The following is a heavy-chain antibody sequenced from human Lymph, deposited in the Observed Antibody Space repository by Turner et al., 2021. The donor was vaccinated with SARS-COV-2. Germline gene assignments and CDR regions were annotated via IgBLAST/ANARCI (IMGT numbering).Heavy chain of an antibody. CDR2: ISGDGGGT. CDR1: GFTFVDYA. V-gene: IGHV3-43*02. J-gene: IGHJ4*02. Sequence: GESGGGVVQPGGSLSPSCAASGFTFVDYAMHWVRQAPGKGLEWVPLISGDGGGTYYADSVKGRFTISRDNSKNSLSLQMNSLRAEDTALYYCAKDPGYCSGGSCYSRTYFDFWGQGTLVTVSA. CDR3: AKDPGYCSGGSCYSRTYFDF. D-gene: IGHD2-15*01.